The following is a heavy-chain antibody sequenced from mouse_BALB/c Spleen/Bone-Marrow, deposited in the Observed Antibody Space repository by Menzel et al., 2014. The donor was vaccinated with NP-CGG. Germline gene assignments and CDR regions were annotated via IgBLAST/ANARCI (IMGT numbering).Heavy chain of an antibody. CDR3: AREGIYYGNTWFAY. V-gene: IGHV1-7*01. D-gene: IGHD2-1*01. J-gene: IGHJ3*01. Sequence: QVQLKQSGAELAKPGASVKMSCKTSGYTFXTYWIHWVKQRPGQGLEWIGYINPSTGYTEYNQKFKDKATLTADKSSSTAYMQLSSLTSEEFAVYYCAREGIYYGNTWFAYWGQGTLVTVSA. CDR1: GYTFXTYW. CDR2: INPSTGYT.